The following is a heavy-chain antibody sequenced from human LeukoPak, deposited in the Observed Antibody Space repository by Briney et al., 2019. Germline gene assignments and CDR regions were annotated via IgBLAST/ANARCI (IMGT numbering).Heavy chain of an antibody. Sequence: PGGSLRLSCAASGFTFSSYSMNWVRQAPGKGLGWVSPISSSSSYIYYADSVKGRFTISRDNAKNSLYLQMNSLRAEDTAVYYCARWIAVAASNWFDPWGQGTLVTVSS. D-gene: IGHD6-19*01. CDR1: GFTFSSYS. CDR2: ISSSSSYI. V-gene: IGHV3-21*01. CDR3: ARWIAVAASNWFDP. J-gene: IGHJ5*02.